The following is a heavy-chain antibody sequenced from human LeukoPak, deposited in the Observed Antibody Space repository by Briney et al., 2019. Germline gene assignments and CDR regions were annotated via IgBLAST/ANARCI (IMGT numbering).Heavy chain of an antibody. D-gene: IGHD2-21*02. Sequence: GASVKVSCKVSGYTLTELSMHWVRQAPGKGLEWMGGFDPEDGETIYAQKFQDRVTMTEDTSTDTAYMELSSLRPEDTAVYHCATLPSTYCGGDCYSHNWFDPWGQGTLVTVSS. V-gene: IGHV1-24*01. CDR1: GYTLTELS. J-gene: IGHJ5*02. CDR3: ATLPSTYCGGDCYSHNWFDP. CDR2: FDPEDGET.